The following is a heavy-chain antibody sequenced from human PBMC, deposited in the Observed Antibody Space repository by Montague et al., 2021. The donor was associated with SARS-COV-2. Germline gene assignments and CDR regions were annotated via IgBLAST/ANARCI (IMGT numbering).Heavy chain of an antibody. D-gene: IGHD3-9*01. CDR1: GFTFSSYS. CDR3: ARDPHYDILTGYYSY. CDR2: ISCSSSYI. Sequence: SLRLSCAASGFTFSSYSMNWVRQAPGKGLEWVSSISCSSSYIYYADSVKGRFTISRDNAKNSLYLQMNSLRAEDTAVYYCARDPHYDILTGYYSYWGQGTLVTVSS. V-gene: IGHV3-21*01. J-gene: IGHJ4*02.